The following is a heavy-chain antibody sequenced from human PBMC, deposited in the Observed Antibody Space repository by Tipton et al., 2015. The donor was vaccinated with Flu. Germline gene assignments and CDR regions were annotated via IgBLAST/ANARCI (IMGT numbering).Heavy chain of an antibody. D-gene: IGHD2-15*01. CDR3: ARGSVVVAATGGYYFDY. Sequence: TLSLTCTVSGDSISSYYWSWIRQPPGKGLELIGYIYYSGSTNYNPSLKSRVTISVDTSKNQFSLKLSSVTAADTAVYYRARGSVVVAATGGYYFDYWGQGTLVTVSS. J-gene: IGHJ4*02. CDR1: GDSISSYY. V-gene: IGHV4-59*01. CDR2: IYYSGST.